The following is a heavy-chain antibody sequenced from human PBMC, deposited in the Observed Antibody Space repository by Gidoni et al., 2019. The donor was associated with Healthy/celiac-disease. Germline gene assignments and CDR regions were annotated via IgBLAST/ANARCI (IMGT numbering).Heavy chain of an antibody. V-gene: IGHV1-2*04. Sequence: QVQLVQPGAEVKKPGASVKVSCKASGYTFTGDYKHWVRQAPGQGLEWMGWINPNSGGTNYAQKFQGCVTMTRDTSISTAYMELSRLRSDDTAVYYCARGSRYNWNDETNGGYYYYGMDVWGQGTTVTVSS. J-gene: IGHJ6*02. CDR2: INPNSGGT. D-gene: IGHD1-1*01. CDR3: ARGSRYNWNDETNGGYYYYGMDV. CDR1: GYTFTGDY.